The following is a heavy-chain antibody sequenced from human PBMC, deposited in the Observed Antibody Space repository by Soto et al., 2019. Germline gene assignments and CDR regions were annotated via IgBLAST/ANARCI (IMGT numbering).Heavy chain of an antibody. CDR3: AHRVLRTVFGLVTTTAIYFDF. Sequence: QITLNESGPTVVRPTETLTLTCRFSGFSLTTSGVGVGWIRQSPGKAPEWLALIHWDDDKRYSASLKSRLTITKDTSKYPVVLTVSDLDPTDTATYYCAHRVLRTVFGLVTTTAIYFDFWGQGTPVAVSS. D-gene: IGHD3-3*01. CDR1: GFSLTTSGVG. CDR2: IHWDDDK. V-gene: IGHV2-5*02. J-gene: IGHJ4*02.